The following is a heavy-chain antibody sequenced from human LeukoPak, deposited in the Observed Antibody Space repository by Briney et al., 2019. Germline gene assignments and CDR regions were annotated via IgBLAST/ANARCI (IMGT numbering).Heavy chain of an antibody. CDR3: ALVDGYSNKN. D-gene: IGHD5-12*01. V-gene: IGHV3-7*01. J-gene: IGHJ4*02. Sequence: PGGSLRLSCEASGFTFSSYWMSWVRQAPGKGLEWVANIKQDGSEKYYVDSVKGRFTISRENAKNSLYLQMNSLRAEDTAVYYCALVDGYSNKNWGQGTLVTVSS. CDR1: GFTFSSYW. CDR2: IKQDGSEK.